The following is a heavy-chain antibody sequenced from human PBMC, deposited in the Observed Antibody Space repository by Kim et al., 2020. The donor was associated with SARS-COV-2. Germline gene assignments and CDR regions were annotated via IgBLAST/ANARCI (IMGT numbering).Heavy chain of an antibody. CDR2: INTTTGDP. Sequence: ASVKVSCKASGYTFTSYAMHWVRQAPGQGLEWMGWINTTTGDPTYAQGFTGRCVFSLDTSVSTAYLQIRSLKGEDTAIYYCAKARFNAGDYWGQGTLVTV. D-gene: IGHD3-10*01. J-gene: IGHJ4*02. CDR3: AKARFNAGDY. V-gene: IGHV7-4-1*01. CDR1: GYTFTSYA.